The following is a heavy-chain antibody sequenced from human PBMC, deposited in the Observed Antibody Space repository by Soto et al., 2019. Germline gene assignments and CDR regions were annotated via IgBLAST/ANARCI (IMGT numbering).Heavy chain of an antibody. CDR2: IYYSGST. CDR3: ARHRGPWDYGDYLTFAY. J-gene: IGHJ4*02. V-gene: IGHV4-39*01. CDR1: GGSISSSSYY. Sequence: PSETLSLTCTVSGGSISSSSYYWGWIRQPPGKGLEWIGSIYYSGSTYYNPSLKSRVTISVDTSKNQFSLKLSSVTAADTAVYYFARHRGPWDYGDYLTFAYWGQGTLVPVSS. D-gene: IGHD4-17*01.